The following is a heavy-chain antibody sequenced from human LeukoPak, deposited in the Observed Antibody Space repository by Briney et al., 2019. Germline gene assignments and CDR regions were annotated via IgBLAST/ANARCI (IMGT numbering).Heavy chain of an antibody. D-gene: IGHD3-10*01. Sequence: PGGSLRLSCSASGXSLRSCAMXWVXQAPXXXLXYVSCINSGDTTYYADSVKGRFTISRDNSKNTLYLQMSSLRDEDTAVYYCVPSPMTMVRGFSYWGQGTLVTVSS. CDR1: GXSLRSCA. CDR2: INSGDTT. J-gene: IGHJ4*02. V-gene: IGHV3-64D*06. CDR3: VPSPMTMVRGFSY.